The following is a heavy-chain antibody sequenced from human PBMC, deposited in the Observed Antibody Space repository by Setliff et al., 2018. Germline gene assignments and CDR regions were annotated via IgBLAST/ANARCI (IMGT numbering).Heavy chain of an antibody. CDR3: ARSGGSNWQTKLDY. CDR2: INAGNGNT. J-gene: IGHJ4*02. D-gene: IGHD2-15*01. Sequence: ASVKVSCKASGYTFTRYAISWVRQAPGQRLEWMGWINAGNGNTKYSQEFQDRVTITRDTSASIAFMELSSLRSEDMAVYYCARSGGSNWQTKLDYWGQGTLVTVSS. V-gene: IGHV1-3*03. CDR1: GYTFTRYA.